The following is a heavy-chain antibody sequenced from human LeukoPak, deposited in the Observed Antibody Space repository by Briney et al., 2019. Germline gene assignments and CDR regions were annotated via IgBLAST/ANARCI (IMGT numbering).Heavy chain of an antibody. CDR3: ASGYSGYDTGFDY. CDR2: ISSSSSYI. J-gene: IGHJ4*02. Sequence: GGSLRLSCAASGFTFSSYSMNWVRQAPGKGLEWVSSISSSSSYIYYADSVKGRFTISRDNAKNSLSLQMNSLRAEDTAVYYCASGYSGYDTGFDYWGQGTLVTVST. CDR1: GFTFSSYS. V-gene: IGHV3-21*01. D-gene: IGHD5-12*01.